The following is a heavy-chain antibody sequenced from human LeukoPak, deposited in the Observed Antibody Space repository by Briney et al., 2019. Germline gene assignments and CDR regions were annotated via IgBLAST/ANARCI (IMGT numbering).Heavy chain of an antibody. V-gene: IGHV1-18*01. CDR2: ISAYNGNT. Sequence: GASVKVSCKASGYTFTSYGVSWVRQAPGQGLEWMGWISAYNGNTDYAQRLQGRVSMTTDTSTNTAYMELRSLRSDDTAVYYCARGGAATAWDYYYYGMDVWGQGTTVTVSS. CDR1: GYTFTSYG. CDR3: ARGGAATAWDYYYYGMDV. D-gene: IGHD6-13*01. J-gene: IGHJ6*02.